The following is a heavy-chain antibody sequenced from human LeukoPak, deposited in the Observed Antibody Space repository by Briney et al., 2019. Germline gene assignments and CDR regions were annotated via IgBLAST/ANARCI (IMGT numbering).Heavy chain of an antibody. CDR2: ISSSGSTI. Sequence: GGSLRLSCAASGFTFSSYEMNWVRQAPGKGLERVSYISSSGSTIYYADSVKGRFTISRDNAKNSLYLQMNSLRAEDTAVYYCARTWGSSSWYPDAFDIWGQGTKVTVSS. CDR1: GFTFSSYE. V-gene: IGHV3-48*03. J-gene: IGHJ3*02. D-gene: IGHD6-13*01. CDR3: ARTWGSSSWYPDAFDI.